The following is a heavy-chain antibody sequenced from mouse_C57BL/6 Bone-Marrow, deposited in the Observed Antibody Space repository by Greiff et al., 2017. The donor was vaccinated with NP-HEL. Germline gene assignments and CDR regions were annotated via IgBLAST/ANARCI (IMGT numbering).Heavy chain of an antibody. V-gene: IGHV5-6*01. D-gene: IGHD2-2*01. CDR1: GFTFSSYG. CDR3: ARMGWLRRYGMDY. Sequence: EVKVVESGGDLVKPGGSLKLSCAASGFTFSSYGMSWVRQTPDKRLEWVATISSGGSYTYYPDSVKGRFTISRDNAKNTLYLQMSSLKSEDTAMYYCARMGWLRRYGMDYWGQGTSVTVSS. J-gene: IGHJ4*01. CDR2: ISSGGSYT.